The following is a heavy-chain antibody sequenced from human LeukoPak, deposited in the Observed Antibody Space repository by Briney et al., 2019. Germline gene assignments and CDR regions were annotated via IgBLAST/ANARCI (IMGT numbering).Heavy chain of an antibody. CDR1: DGSISSYH. CDR3: ARWGHFDTSGYFVVDY. Sequence: PSETLSLTCTISDGSISSYHWNWIRQSPGKRLEWIGHIHYSGSTHYNPSLQSRVSISIDTSKNHFSLNLRSVTAVDTAVYYCARWGHFDTSGYFVVDYWGQGTLVTVSS. D-gene: IGHD3-22*01. CDR2: IHYSGST. J-gene: IGHJ4*02. V-gene: IGHV4-59*01.